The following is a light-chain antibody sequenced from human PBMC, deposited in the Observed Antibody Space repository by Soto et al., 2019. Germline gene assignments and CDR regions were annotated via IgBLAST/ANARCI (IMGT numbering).Light chain of an antibody. CDR2: VAS. V-gene: IGKV3-20*01. J-gene: IGKJ1*01. CDR1: QSVSSSY. Sequence: EIVLTQSPGTLSLSPGERSTLSCRASQSVSSSYLAWYQQKPGQAPRLLIYVASSRATGSPDRFSGSGSGTDFTLTISRLEPEDFAVYYCQQYGSSPETFGQGTKVEIK. CDR3: QQYGSSPET.